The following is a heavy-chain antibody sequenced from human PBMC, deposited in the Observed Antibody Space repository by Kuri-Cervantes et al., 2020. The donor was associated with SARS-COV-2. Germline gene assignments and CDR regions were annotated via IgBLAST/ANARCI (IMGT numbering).Heavy chain of an antibody. V-gene: IGHV4-59*11. CDR3: TRAGYDNSGYYYSFDF. D-gene: IGHD3-22*01. J-gene: IGHJ4*02. Sequence: SETLSLTCTVSGGSISSHYRSWIRQPPGKGLEWIGYVYYSGSTNYSPSLKSRVTMSVDTSKNQFSLKLTSVTAADTAVYYCTRAGYDNSGYYYSFDFWGQGTLVTVSS. CDR1: GGSISSHY. CDR2: VYYSGST.